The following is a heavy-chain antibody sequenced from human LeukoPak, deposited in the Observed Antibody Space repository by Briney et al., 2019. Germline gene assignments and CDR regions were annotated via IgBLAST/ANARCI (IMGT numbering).Heavy chain of an antibody. J-gene: IGHJ4*02. CDR1: GFTVSSNY. CDR3: ARRSLYYGDHRQLDY. Sequence: AGGSLRLSCAASGFTVSSNYMSWVRKAPGKGLVWASAIYSGGSTYYADSVKGRFTISRDNSKNTLYLQMNSLRAEDTAVYYCARRSLYYGDHRQLDYWGQGTLVTVSS. V-gene: IGHV3-66*02. D-gene: IGHD4-17*01. CDR2: IYSGGST.